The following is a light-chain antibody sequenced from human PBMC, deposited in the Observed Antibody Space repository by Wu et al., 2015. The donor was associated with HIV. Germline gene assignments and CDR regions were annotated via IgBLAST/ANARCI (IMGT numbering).Light chain of an antibody. CDR1: QSISNY. V-gene: IGKV1-8*01. CDR3: QQYYASPRT. J-gene: IGKJ2*01. CDR2: GAS. Sequence: AIRMTQSPSSLSASTGDRVTISCRASQSISNYLVWYQQKPGKAPELLISGASTLQDGVPSRFNGSGSGTDFALTISCLQSEDIATYYCQQYYASPRTFG.